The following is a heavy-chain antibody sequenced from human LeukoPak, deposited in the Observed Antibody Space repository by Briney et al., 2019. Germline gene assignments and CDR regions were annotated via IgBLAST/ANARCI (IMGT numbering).Heavy chain of an antibody. D-gene: IGHD2-15*01. Sequence: GASVKVSCKASGYTFNGYYIHWVRQAPGQGLEWMGGIIPIFGTANYAQKFQGRVTITADKSTSTAYMELSSLRSEDTAVYYCARDCSGGSCSFDYWGQGTLVTVSS. CDR1: GYTFNGYY. V-gene: IGHV1-69*06. CDR3: ARDCSGGSCSFDY. CDR2: IIPIFGTA. J-gene: IGHJ4*02.